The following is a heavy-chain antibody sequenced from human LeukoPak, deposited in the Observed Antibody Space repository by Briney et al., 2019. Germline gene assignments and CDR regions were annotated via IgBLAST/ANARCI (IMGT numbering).Heavy chain of an antibody. J-gene: IGHJ4*02. D-gene: IGHD3-22*01. CDR3: ARLTYYDSRAY. V-gene: IGHV4-39*01. Sequence: PSETLSLTCTVSGGSISSYYWGWIRQPPGKGLEWIGTIYYSGSTYYNPSLKSRVTISVDTSKNQFSLKLSSVTAADTAVYYCARLTYYDSRAYWGQGTLVTVSS. CDR1: GGSISSYY. CDR2: IYYSGST.